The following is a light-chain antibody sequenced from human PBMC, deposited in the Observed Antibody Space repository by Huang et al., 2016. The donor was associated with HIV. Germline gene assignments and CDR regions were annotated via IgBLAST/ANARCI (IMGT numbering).Light chain of an antibody. V-gene: IGKV1-27*01. CDR2: AAS. J-gene: IGKJ2*01. CDR3: QKYNSAPYT. CDR1: QGAGNS. Sequence: DIQMTQSPSSLSTSVGDRVTITCRASQGAGNSLAWYQHKAGKVPKLLIYAASTLRSGVPSRFSGSGSGTEFTLTISGLQPEDVATYYCQKYNSAPYTFGQGTRLDIK.